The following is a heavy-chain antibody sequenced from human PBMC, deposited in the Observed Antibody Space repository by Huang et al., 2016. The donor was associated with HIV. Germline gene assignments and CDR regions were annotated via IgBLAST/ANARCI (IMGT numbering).Heavy chain of an antibody. J-gene: IGHJ4*02. CDR1: GFIFRDFS. CDR2: IRKNTLGGTT. Sequence: EVQLVESGGDLVRPGRSLRLSCTSFGFIFRDFSMSWFRQATGKGLEWVGLIRKNTLGGTTQDAASVEGRFSISRDDSNSITYLQMSGLKIEDTAIYYCGRGETADHWGRGTAVTVSA. V-gene: IGHV3-49*03. CDR3: GRGETADH.